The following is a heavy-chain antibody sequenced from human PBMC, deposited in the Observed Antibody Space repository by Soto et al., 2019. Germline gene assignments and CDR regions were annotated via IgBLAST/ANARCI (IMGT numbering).Heavy chain of an antibody. V-gene: IGHV4-34*01. CDR3: ARLSPPQWVGQSNPPNWFDA. Sequence: QVQLQQWGAGLLKPSETLSLTCAVYGGSFSGYYWSWIRQTPGKGLEWIGEINDSGSTNHNPSLKSRVTILVDTPKNQFSLKLSSVTAADTAVYYCARLSPPQWVGQSNPPNWFDAWGQGTLVTVSS. D-gene: IGHD3-10*01. CDR1: GGSFSGYY. J-gene: IGHJ5*02. CDR2: INDSGST.